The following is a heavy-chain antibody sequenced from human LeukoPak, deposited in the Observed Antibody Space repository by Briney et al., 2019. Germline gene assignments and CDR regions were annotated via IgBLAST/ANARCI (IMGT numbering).Heavy chain of an antibody. CDR1: GYTFTSYG. CDR2: ISAYNGNT. Sequence: ASVKVSCKASGYTFTSYGISWVRQAPGQGLEWMGWISAYNGNTNYAQKLQGRVTMTTDTSTSTAYMELRSLRSDDTAVYYCARDHPQYSSSWYDYWGQGTLVTVSS. J-gene: IGHJ4*02. CDR3: ARDHPQYSSSWYDY. D-gene: IGHD6-13*01. V-gene: IGHV1-18*01.